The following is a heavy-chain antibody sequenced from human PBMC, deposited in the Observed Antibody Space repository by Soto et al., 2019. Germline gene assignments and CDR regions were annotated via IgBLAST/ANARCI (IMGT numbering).Heavy chain of an antibody. Sequence: ASVKVSCKASGYTFTGYYMHWVRQAPGQGLEWMGWINPNSGGTNYAQKFQGWVTMTRDTSISAAYMELSRLRSDDTAVYYCAREGYRPYYYYYYGMDVWGQGTTVTVSS. D-gene: IGHD5-18*01. CDR3: AREGYRPYYYYYYGMDV. J-gene: IGHJ6*02. CDR1: GYTFTGYY. V-gene: IGHV1-2*04. CDR2: INPNSGGT.